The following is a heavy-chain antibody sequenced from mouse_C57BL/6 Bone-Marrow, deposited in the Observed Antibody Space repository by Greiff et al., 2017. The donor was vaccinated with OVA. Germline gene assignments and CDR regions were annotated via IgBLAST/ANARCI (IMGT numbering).Heavy chain of an antibody. CDR1: GFSLSTSNMG. CDR2: IWWNDDK. J-gene: IGHJ2*01. V-gene: IGHV8-5*01. CDR3: ALHYYGPYFDY. D-gene: IGHD1-1*01. Sequence: QVTLKESGPGILQPSQTLSLTCSFSGFSLSTSNMGIGWIRQPSGKGLEWLAPIWWNDDKYYNPSLKSRLTISKDTSNNQVFLKLTSVDTADTATYYCALHYYGPYFDYWGQGTTLTVSS.